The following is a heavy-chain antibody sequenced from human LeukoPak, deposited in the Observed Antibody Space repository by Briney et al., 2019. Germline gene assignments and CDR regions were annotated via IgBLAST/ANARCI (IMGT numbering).Heavy chain of an antibody. V-gene: IGHV1-69*13. CDR2: IIPIFGTA. Sequence: SVKVSCKASGGTFSSYAISWVRQAPGQGLEWMGGIIPIFGTANYAQKFQGRVTITADESTSTAYMELSSLRSEDTAVYYCARRGVGCSGGSCHDFDSWGQRTLVTVSS. CDR3: ARRGVGCSGGSCHDFDS. CDR1: GGTFSSYA. J-gene: IGHJ4*02. D-gene: IGHD2-15*01.